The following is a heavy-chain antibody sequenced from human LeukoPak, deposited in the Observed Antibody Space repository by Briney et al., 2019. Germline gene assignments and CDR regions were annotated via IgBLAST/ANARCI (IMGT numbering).Heavy chain of an antibody. CDR1: GYKFISHS. CDR2: MHGGNGNT. Sequence: ASVRVSCKASGYKFISHSLQWVRQAPGLGPEWMGWMHGGNGNTRYAEKFEGRVTMTRDTSTSTAYMDLSSLTSDDTAVYYWARDVSYCVGGDCYSFDFWGQGTLVTVSS. D-gene: IGHD2-21*02. V-gene: IGHV1-2*02. CDR3: ARDVSYCVGGDCYSFDF. J-gene: IGHJ4*02.